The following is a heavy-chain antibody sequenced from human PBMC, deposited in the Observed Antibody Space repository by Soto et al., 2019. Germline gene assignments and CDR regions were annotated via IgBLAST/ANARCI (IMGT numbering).Heavy chain of an antibody. D-gene: IGHD2-15*01. J-gene: IGHJ5*02. CDR2: IDYSGST. V-gene: IGHV4-39*01. CDR1: GGSISSSSYY. Sequence: QLQLQESGPGLVKPSETLSLTCTVSGGSISSSSYYWGWIRQPPGKGLEWIGSIDYSGSTYYNPSLKSRVTISVDTSKNQFSLKLSSVTAADTAVYYCASPGYCSGGSCYSRDWFDPWGQGTLVTVSS. CDR3: ASPGYCSGGSCYSRDWFDP.